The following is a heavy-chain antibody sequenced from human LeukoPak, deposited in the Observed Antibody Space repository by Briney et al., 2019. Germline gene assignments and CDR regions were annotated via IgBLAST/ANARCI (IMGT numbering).Heavy chain of an antibody. CDR3: ARDGDYYDSSGYYLDY. Sequence: GGSLRLSCAASGFTFSSYSMNWVRQAPGKGLEWVSSISSSSSYIYYADSVKGRFTISRDNAKNSLYLQMNSLRAEDTAVYYCARDGDYYDSSGYYLDYWGQGTLVTVSS. CDR1: GFTFSSYS. CDR2: ISSSSSYI. D-gene: IGHD3-22*01. J-gene: IGHJ4*02. V-gene: IGHV3-21*01.